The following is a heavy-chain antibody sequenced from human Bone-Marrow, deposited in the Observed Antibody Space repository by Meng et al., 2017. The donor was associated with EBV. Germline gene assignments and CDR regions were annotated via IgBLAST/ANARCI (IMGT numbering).Heavy chain of an antibody. J-gene: IGHJ4*02. CDR2: INAGNGNT. CDR1: GYTFTSYA. D-gene: IGHD5-18*01. V-gene: IGHV1-3*01. Sequence: QVQLVQSGAEGKKPGASVKVSCKASGYTFTSYAMHWVRQAPGQRLEWMGWINAGNGNTKYSQKFQGRVTITRDTSASTAYMELSSLRSEDTAVYYCARESGRGYSSDYWGQGTLVTVSS. CDR3: ARESGRGYSSDY.